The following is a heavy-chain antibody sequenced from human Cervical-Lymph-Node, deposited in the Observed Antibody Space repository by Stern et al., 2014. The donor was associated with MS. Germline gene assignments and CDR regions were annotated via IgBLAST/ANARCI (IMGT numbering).Heavy chain of an antibody. CDR3: ASSSCGGDCLWALDF. CDR2: ISFGGT. Sequence: QLQLQESGPGLAKPSETLSLTCSVSGVSISSGLYYWGWIRQPPGKGLEWIGSISFGGTPYNPSLESRIPISLDTSDSQFSLKVNSVTAADTAVYYCASSSCGGDCLWALDFWGRGTLVTVS. J-gene: IGHJ4*02. V-gene: IGHV4-39*01. D-gene: IGHD2-21*02. CDR1: GVSISSGLYY.